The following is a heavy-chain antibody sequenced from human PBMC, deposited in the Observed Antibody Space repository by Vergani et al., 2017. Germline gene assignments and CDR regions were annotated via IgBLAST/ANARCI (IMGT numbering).Heavy chain of an antibody. V-gene: IGHV4-34*11. CDR2: IYYSGST. D-gene: IGHD2-2*01. CDR1: GGSFSGYY. Sequence: QVQLQQWGAGLLKPSETLSLTCAVYGGSFSGYYWSWIRQPPGKGLEWIGYIYYSGSTNYNPSLKSRVTISVDTSKNQFSLKLSSVTAADTAVYYCARERERYCSSTSCYLAPWGQGTLVTVSS. CDR3: ARERERYCSSTSCYLAP. J-gene: IGHJ5*02.